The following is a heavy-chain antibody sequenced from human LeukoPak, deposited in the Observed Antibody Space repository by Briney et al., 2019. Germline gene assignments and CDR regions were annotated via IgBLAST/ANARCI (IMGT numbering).Heavy chain of an antibody. V-gene: IGHV4-59*01. Sequence: PSETLSLTCTVSGGSISSYYWSWIRQPPGKGLVWIGYIYYSGSTNYNPSLKSRVTISVDTSKNQFSVKHSSVPAADTAVYYCARDRYGSGSYYRSAGWFDPWGQGTLVTVSS. D-gene: IGHD3-10*01. CDR1: GGSISSYY. CDR2: IYYSGST. CDR3: ARDRYGSGSYYRSAGWFDP. J-gene: IGHJ5*02.